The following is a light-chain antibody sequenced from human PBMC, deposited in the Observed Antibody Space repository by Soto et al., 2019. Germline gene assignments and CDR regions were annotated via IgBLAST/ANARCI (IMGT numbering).Light chain of an antibody. J-gene: IGKJ2*01. CDR2: KAT. V-gene: IGKV1-5*03. Sequence: DIQMTQSPSTLSASVGDGVTITCRASQSIGSWLAWYQQKPGKAPKLLIYKATNLQSGAPSRFSGSGSGTDFSLTISSLQPVDSATYFCQQYNDFQYTFGPGTKLEI. CDR3: QQYNDFQYT. CDR1: QSIGSW.